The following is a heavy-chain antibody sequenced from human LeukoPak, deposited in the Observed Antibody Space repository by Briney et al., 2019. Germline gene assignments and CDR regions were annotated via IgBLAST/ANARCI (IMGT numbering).Heavy chain of an antibody. CDR1: GYTFTSYG. V-gene: IGHV1-18*01. CDR2: ISAYNGNT. D-gene: IGHD3-22*01. Sequence: ASVKVSCTASGYTFTSYGISWVRQAPGQGLEWMGWISAYNGNTNYAQKVQGRVTMTTDTSTSTAYMELRSLRSDDTAVYYCARGTIYYYDSSGYYPFDYWGQGTLVTVSS. J-gene: IGHJ4*02. CDR3: ARGTIYYYDSSGYYPFDY.